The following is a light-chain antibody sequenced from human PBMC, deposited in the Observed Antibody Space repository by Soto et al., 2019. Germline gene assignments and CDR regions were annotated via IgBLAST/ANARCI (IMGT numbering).Light chain of an antibody. V-gene: IGKV3-20*01. CDR1: QNVSSSY. CDR2: GAS. CDR3: QQYGSSPLT. J-gene: IGKJ4*01. Sequence: EIVLTQSPGTLSLSPGERATLSCRASQNVSSSYLAWYQQKPGQAPRLLIYGASSRATGIPDRFSGRGSGTDFTLTISRLEPEDFAVYYCQQYGSSPLTFGGGTKVDIK.